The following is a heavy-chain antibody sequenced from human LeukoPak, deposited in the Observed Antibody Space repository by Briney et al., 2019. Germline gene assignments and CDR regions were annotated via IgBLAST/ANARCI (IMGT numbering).Heavy chain of an antibody. V-gene: IGHV3-30*02. J-gene: IGHJ3*02. D-gene: IGHD6-19*01. CDR3: ARPGIAVAGTPSKAFDI. CDR2: IRYDGSNK. CDR1: RFSFSTYP. Sequence: GSLRLSCAASRFSFSTYPMGWVRQAPGKGLEWVAFIRYDGSNKYYADSVKGRFTISRDNSKNTLYLQMNSLRAEATAVYYCARPGIAVAGTPSKAFDIWGQGTMVTVSS.